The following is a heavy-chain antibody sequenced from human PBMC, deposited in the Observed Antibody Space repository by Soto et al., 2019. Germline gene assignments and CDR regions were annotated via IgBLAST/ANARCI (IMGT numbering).Heavy chain of an antibody. J-gene: IGHJ4*02. CDR2: MNPNSGNT. Sequence: QVKLVQSGADVKKPGASVKVSCKASGYTFTSYEINWVRQATGQGLEWMGWMNPNSGNTGYAQKFQGRVNMTRNTSISTAYMELSSLRSEDTAVYYCARSTNDYGDRHWGQGTLVTVSS. CDR1: GYTFTSYE. D-gene: IGHD4-17*01. CDR3: ARSTNDYGDRH. V-gene: IGHV1-8*01.